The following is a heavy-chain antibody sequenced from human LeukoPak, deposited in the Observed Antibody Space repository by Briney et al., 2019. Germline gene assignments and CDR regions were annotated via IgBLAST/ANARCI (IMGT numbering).Heavy chain of an antibody. V-gene: IGHV3-48*03. CDR1: GFTFSSYE. CDR3: AKLLGYCSGGSCSFDY. D-gene: IGHD2-15*01. CDR2: ISNSGSTI. J-gene: IGHJ4*02. Sequence: GGSLRLSCAASGFTFSSYEMNWVRQAPGKGLEWVSYISNSGSTIYYTDSVKGRFTISRDNSKNTLYLQMNSLRAEDTAVYYCAKLLGYCSGGSCSFDYWGQGTLVTVSS.